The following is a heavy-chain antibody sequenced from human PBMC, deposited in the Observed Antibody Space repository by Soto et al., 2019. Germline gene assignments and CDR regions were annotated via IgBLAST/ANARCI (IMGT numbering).Heavy chain of an antibody. CDR2: IIPIFGTA. CDR3: ARPPASGIAARPDCVRGY. J-gene: IGHJ4*02. Sequence: QVQLVQSGAEVKKPGSSVQVSGKASGGTFISYAISWVRQAPGQGLEWMGGIIPIFGTANYAQKFQGRVTITADESTSTAYIELSSLRSEATAVYYCARPPASGIAARPDCVRGYWGQGTLVTFAS. V-gene: IGHV1-69*01. CDR1: GGTFISYA. D-gene: IGHD6-6*01.